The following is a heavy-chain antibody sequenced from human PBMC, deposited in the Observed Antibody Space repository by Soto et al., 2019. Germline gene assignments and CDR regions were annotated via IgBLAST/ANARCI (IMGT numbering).Heavy chain of an antibody. CDR3: ASRITMVRGVTAGSYDY. V-gene: IGHV1-8*01. CDR1: GYTFTSYD. Sequence: ASVKVSCKASGYTFTSYDINWVRQASGQGLEWMGWMNPNSSKTGYAQKLQGRVTMTRNTSISTAYMELSSLRSEDKAVYYCASRITMVRGVTAGSYDYWGQGTLVTVSS. CDR2: MNPNSSKT. J-gene: IGHJ4*02. D-gene: IGHD3-10*01.